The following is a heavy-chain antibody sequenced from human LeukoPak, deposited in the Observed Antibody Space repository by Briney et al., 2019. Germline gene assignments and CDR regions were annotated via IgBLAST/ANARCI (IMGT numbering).Heavy chain of an antibody. J-gene: IGHJ5*02. CDR3: ARDNDYYDSSGLNWFDP. CDR1: GGSISSSSYY. CDR2: IYYSGST. D-gene: IGHD3-22*01. V-gene: IGHV4-39*07. Sequence: SETLSLTCTVSGGSISSSSYYWGWIRQPPGKGLEWLGSIYYSGSTYYNPSLKSRVTISVDTSENQFSLKLSSVTAADTAVYYCARDNDYYDSSGLNWFDPWGQGTLVTVSS.